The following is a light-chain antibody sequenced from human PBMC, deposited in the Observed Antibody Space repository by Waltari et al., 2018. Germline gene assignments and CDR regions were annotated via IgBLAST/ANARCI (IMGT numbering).Light chain of an antibody. CDR1: SGSIASNY. CDR2: EYH. Sequence: NFMLTQPHSVSESPGKTVPISCTRSSGSIASNYVQWYQQRPGSAPPTVIYEYHRRPPWVPDRFSGSIDSSSNSASLTISGLKTEDEADYYCQSYDVSNPDWVFGGGTKLTVL. V-gene: IGLV6-57*04. J-gene: IGLJ3*02. CDR3: QSYDVSNPDWV.